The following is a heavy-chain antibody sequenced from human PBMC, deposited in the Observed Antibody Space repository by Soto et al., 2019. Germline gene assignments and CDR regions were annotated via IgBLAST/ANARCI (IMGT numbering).Heavy chain of an antibody. J-gene: IGHJ4*02. CDR3: ARDEEYCTNGVCSLTFDY. CDR2: INHSGST. D-gene: IGHD2-8*01. CDR1: GGSFSGYY. Sequence: SSETLSLTCAVYGGSFSGYYWSWIRQPPGKGLGWIGEINHSGSTNYNPSLKSRVTISVDTSKNQFSLKLSSVTAADTAVYYCARDEEYCTNGVCSLTFDYWGQGTLVTVSS. V-gene: IGHV4-34*01.